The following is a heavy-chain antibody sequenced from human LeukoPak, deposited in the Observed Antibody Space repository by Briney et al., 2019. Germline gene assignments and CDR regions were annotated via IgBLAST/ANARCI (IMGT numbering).Heavy chain of an antibody. V-gene: IGHV3-23*01. D-gene: IGHD3-10*01. J-gene: IGHJ1*01. Sequence: QTGGSLRLSCAASGFTFSSYAMSWVRRAPGKGLEWVSTITGSGGTTNYADSVKGRFTISRDNSKNTLSLQVNSLSAEDTAVYYCTTADGTMVRGVIKYFQHWGQGTLVTVSS. CDR3: TTADGTMVRGVIKYFQH. CDR1: GFTFSSYA. CDR2: ITGSGGTT.